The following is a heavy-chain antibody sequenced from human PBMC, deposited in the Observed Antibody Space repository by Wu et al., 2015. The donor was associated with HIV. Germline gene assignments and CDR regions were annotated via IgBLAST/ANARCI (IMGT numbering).Heavy chain of an antibody. CDR2: ISAYNGNT. CDR3: ASAPGYCSSTSCPMAKY. Sequence: QVQLVQSGAEVKKPGASVKVSCKASGYTFTSYGISWVRQAPGQGLEWMGWISAYNGNTNYAQKLQGRVTMTTDTSTSTAYMELRSLRSDDTAVYYCASAPGYCSSTSCPMAKYWGQGTLVTVSS. J-gene: IGHJ4*02. V-gene: IGHV1-18*01. D-gene: IGHD2-2*01. CDR1: GYTFTSYG.